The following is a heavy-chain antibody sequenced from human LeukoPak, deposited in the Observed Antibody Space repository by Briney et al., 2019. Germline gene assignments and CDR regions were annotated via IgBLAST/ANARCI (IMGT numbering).Heavy chain of an antibody. CDR1: GFTFSSYS. J-gene: IGHJ4*02. V-gene: IGHV3-21*01. D-gene: IGHD6-19*01. CDR3: ARDSSGWYVGYFDY. Sequence: GGSLRLSCAASGFTFSSYSMNWVRQAPGKGLEWVSSISSSSSYIYYADSVKGRFTISRDNAKNSLYLQMSSLRAEDTAVYYCARDSSGWYVGYFDYWGQGTLVTVSS. CDR2: ISSSSSYI.